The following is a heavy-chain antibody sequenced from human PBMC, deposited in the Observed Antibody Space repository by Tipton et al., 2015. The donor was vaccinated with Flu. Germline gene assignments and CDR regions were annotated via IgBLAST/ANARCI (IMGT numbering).Heavy chain of an antibody. J-gene: IGHJ4*02. D-gene: IGHD1-14*01. Sequence: VQLVQSGGGLIRPGGSLRLSCAVSGFTASTSYMRWVRQPPGKGLEWVSIVYDDGRTYYADSVEGRFAISRDNSKNILYLQMNSLRADDTAVYFCARDEGGTYPDWGQGTLVTVSS. CDR2: VYDDGRT. CDR1: GFTASTSY. V-gene: IGHV3-53*01. CDR3: ARDEGGTYPD.